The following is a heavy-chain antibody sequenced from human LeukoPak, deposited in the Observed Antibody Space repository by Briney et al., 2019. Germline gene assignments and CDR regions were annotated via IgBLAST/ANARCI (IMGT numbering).Heavy chain of an antibody. Sequence: PGGSLRLSCAASGFTVSSNYMSWVRQAPGKGLEWVSIIYSGGSTFYADSVKGRFTISRDNSKNTLYLQMNSLRPEDTAVYYCAKLPGVATIGEANFDYWGQGTLVTVSS. D-gene: IGHD5-12*01. CDR2: IYSGGST. CDR1: GFTVSSNY. CDR3: AKLPGVATIGEANFDY. V-gene: IGHV3-53*05. J-gene: IGHJ4*02.